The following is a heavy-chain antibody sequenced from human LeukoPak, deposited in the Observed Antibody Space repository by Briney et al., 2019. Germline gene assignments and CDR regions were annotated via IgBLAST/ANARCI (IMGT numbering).Heavy chain of an antibody. Sequence: SGGSLRLSCAASGFTFRSYAMSWVRQAPGKGLEWVSGISGSGDNTYYADSVKGRFTISRDNSKNTLYLQMNSLRAEDTAVHYCANSNYPYSSGWYFDYWGQGTLVTVSS. J-gene: IGHJ4*02. CDR2: ISGSGDNT. D-gene: IGHD6-19*01. CDR1: GFTFRSYA. CDR3: ANSNYPYSSGWYFDY. V-gene: IGHV3-23*01.